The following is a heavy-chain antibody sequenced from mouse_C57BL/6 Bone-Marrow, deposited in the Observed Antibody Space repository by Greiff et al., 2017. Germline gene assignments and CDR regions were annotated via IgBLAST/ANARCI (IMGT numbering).Heavy chain of an antibody. J-gene: IGHJ2*01. CDR1: GYTFTSYW. Sequence: VQLQQPGAELVKPGASAKLSCKASGYTFTSYWMHWVKQRPGQGLEWIGMIHPNSGSTNYNEKFKSKATLTVDKSSSTAYMQISSLTSEDSAVYYCARHGSFFDYWGQGTTLTVSS. CDR2: IHPNSGST. CDR3: ARHGSFFDY. V-gene: IGHV1-64*01.